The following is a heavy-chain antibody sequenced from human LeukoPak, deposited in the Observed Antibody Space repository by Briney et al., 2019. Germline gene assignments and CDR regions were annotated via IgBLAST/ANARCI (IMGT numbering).Heavy chain of an antibody. CDR1: GFTVSSSY. Sequence: GGSLRLSCAASGFTVSSSYMTWVRQVPGKGLEWVSITYADGYTFYADSVKGRFTISRDNSKNTLYLQMNSLRAEDTAVYYCVKGLDYSSSQMDSWGQGTLVTVSS. V-gene: IGHV3-53*05. CDR2: TYADGYT. CDR3: VKGLDYSSSQMDS. J-gene: IGHJ4*02. D-gene: IGHD6-6*01.